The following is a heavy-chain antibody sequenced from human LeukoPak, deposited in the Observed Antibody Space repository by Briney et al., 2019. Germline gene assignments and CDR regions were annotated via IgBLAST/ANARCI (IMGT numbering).Heavy chain of an antibody. V-gene: IGHV4-39*01. CDR1: GGSISSSSYY. J-gene: IGHJ4*02. D-gene: IGHD3-22*01. CDR2: IYYSGST. CDR3: ARRAKHDDSSGYYLIN. Sequence: PSETLSLTCTVSGGSISSSSYYWGWIRQPPGKGLEWIGSIYYSGSTFYNPSLKSRVTISVDTSKNQFSLKLSSVIAADTAVYYCARRAKHDDSSGYYLINWGQGTLVTVSS.